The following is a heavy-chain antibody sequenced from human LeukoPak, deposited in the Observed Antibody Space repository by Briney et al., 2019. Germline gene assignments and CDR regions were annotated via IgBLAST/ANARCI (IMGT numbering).Heavy chain of an antibody. J-gene: IGHJ4*02. V-gene: IGHV4-4*02. Sequence: SETLPLTCGVSGGSITSTNYLTWVRQPPGKGLEWIGEVNLQGSTNDNPSLMGRVAISVDMSENHISLQLTSVTAADTAVYYCAREGGPYRPLDYSGQGTLVTVSS. CDR1: GGSITSTNY. CDR3: AREGGPYRPLDY. CDR2: VNLQGST.